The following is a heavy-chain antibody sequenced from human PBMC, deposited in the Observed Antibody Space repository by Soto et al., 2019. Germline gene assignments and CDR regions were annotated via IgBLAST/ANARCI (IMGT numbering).Heavy chain of an antibody. D-gene: IGHD4-17*01. Sequence: ASVKVSCKASGYTFTGYYMHWVRQAPGQGLEWMGWINPNSGGKNYAQKFQGWVTMTRDTSISTAYMELSRLRSDDTAVYYCAIGRVTTSFDYWGQGTLVTVSS. V-gene: IGHV1-2*04. CDR2: INPNSGGK. CDR3: AIGRVTTSFDY. J-gene: IGHJ4*02. CDR1: GYTFTGYY.